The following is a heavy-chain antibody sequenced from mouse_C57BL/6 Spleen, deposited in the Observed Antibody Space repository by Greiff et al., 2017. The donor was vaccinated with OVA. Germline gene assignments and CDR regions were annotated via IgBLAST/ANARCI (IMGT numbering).Heavy chain of an antibody. CDR2: IDPETGGT. V-gene: IGHV1-15*01. J-gene: IGHJ2*01. Sequence: VQLQQSGAVLVRPGASVTLSCKASGYTFTDYEMHWVKQTPVHGLEWIGAIDPETGGTAYNQKFKGKAILTADKSSSTAYMELRSLTSEDSAVYYCTRLGTAQAFDYWGKGTTLTVSS. CDR1: GYTFTDYE. D-gene: IGHD3-2*02. CDR3: TRLGTAQAFDY.